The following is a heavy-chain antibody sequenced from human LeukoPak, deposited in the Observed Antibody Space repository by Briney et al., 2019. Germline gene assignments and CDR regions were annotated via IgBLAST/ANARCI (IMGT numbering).Heavy chain of an antibody. D-gene: IGHD3-10*01. CDR1: GGSFSNYY. CDR2: ISPDGST. Sequence: PSETLSLTCAVYGGSFSNYYWSWIRQPPGKGLAWIGEISPDGSTNYNPSLKSRVTISVDTSKNQFSLKLTSVTAADTAIYYCARIPPPGATAYGVVDSWGRGTLVTVSS. J-gene: IGHJ5*01. CDR3: ARIPPPGATAYGVVDS. V-gene: IGHV4-34*01.